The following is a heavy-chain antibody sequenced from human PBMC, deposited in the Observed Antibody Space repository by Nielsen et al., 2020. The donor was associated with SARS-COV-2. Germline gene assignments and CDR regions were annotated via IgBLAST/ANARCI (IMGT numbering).Heavy chain of an antibody. J-gene: IGHJ6*02. CDR1: GYTLTELS. D-gene: IGHD1-20*01. Sequence: ASVKVSCKVSGYTLTELSMHWVRQAPGKGLEWMGGFDPDDGETIYAQKFQGRVTMTEDTSTDTAYMELSSLRSEDTAVYYCATSPGITGTNVNYYYYYGMDVWGQGTTVTVSS. V-gene: IGHV1-24*01. CDR2: FDPDDGET. CDR3: ATSPGITGTNVNYYYYYGMDV.